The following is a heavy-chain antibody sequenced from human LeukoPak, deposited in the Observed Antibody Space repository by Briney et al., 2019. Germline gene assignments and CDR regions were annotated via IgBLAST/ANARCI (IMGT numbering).Heavy chain of an antibody. CDR1: GYTFTGYY. CDR2: INPNSGGT. D-gene: IGHD3-3*01. J-gene: IGHJ4*02. CDR3: ARDFTILGVVSLDF. Sequence: GASVKVSCKASGYTFTGYYMHWVRHAPGQGLEWMGWINPNSGGTNYAQKFQGRVTMTRDTSLSTAYMELSRLTSGDTAVYYCARDFTILGVVSLDFWGQGTLVTVSS. V-gene: IGHV1-2*02.